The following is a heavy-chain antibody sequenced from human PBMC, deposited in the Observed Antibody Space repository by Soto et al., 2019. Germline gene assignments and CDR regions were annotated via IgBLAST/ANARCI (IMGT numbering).Heavy chain of an antibody. J-gene: IGHJ2*01. D-gene: IGHD4-4*01. CDR2: IYHSGST. Sequence: SETLSLTCAVSGYSISSGYYWGWIRQPPWKGLEWIGSIYHSGSTYYNPSLKSRVTISVDTSKNQFSLKLSSVTAADTAVYYCARVYSNSHWYFDLWGRGTLVTVSS. CDR1: GYSISSGYY. CDR3: ARVYSNSHWYFDL. V-gene: IGHV4-38-2*01.